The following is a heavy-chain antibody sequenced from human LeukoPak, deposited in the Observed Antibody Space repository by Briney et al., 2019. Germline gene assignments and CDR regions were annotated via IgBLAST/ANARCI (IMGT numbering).Heavy chain of an antibody. CDR2: INSRGMT. V-gene: IGHV4-4*07. CDR1: GGSITNFY. J-gene: IGHJ5*02. Sequence: PSETLSLTCTVSGGSITNFYLNWVRQPAGKGLEWIGRINSRGMTNYNPSLKSRVTISVDKSKNQFSLKLSSVTAADTAVYYCAREDSSKRGGFDPWGQGTLVTVSS. D-gene: IGHD6-13*01. CDR3: AREDSSKRGGFDP.